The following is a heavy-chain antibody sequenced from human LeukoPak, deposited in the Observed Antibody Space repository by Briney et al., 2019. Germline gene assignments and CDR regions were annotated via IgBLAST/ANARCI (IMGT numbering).Heavy chain of an antibody. Sequence: ASVKVSCKASGYTFTSYGISWVRQAPGQGLEWMGWISAYNGNTNYAQKLQGRVTMTTDTSTSTAYMELRSLRSDDTAVYYCARDGPTPLYYDFWRGYLQDAFDIWGQGTMVTVSS. D-gene: IGHD3-3*01. V-gene: IGHV1-18*01. J-gene: IGHJ3*02. CDR1: GYTFTSYG. CDR2: ISAYNGNT. CDR3: ARDGPTPLYYDFWRGYLQDAFDI.